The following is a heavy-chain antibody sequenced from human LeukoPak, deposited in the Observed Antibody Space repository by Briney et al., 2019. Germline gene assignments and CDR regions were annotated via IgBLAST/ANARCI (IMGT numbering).Heavy chain of an antibody. J-gene: IGHJ4*02. CDR2: IRYDGSNK. CDR1: GFTFSSYG. D-gene: IGHD1-26*01. CDR3: AKDMRGATTPNFDY. Sequence: PGGSLRLSCAASGFTFSSYGMLWVRQAPGKGLEWAAFIRYDGSNKYYADSVKGRFTISRDNSKNTLYLQMNSLRAEDTAVYYCAKDMRGATTPNFDYWGQGTLVTVSS. V-gene: IGHV3-30*02.